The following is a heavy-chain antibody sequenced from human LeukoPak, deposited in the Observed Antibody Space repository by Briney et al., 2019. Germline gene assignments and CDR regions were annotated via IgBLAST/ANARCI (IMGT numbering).Heavy chain of an antibody. D-gene: IGHD3-22*01. CDR2: IYYSGST. CDR3: ALGYYYGSSGYPTFDY. J-gene: IGHJ4*02. CDR1: GGSISSSSYY. V-gene: IGHV4-39*01. Sequence: PSETLSLTCTVSGGSISSSSYYWGWIRQPPGKGLEWIGSIYYSGSTYYNPSLKSRVTISVDTSKNQFSLKLSSVTAADTAVYYCALGYYYGSSGYPTFDYWGQGTLVTVSS.